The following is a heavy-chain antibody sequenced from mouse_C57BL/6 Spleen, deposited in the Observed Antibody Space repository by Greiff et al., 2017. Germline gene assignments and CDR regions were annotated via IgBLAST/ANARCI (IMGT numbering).Heavy chain of an antibody. CDR2: INPGSGGT. CDR1: GYAFTNYL. V-gene: IGHV1-54*01. CDR3: AGHDYDAMDY. J-gene: IGHJ4*01. Sequence: QVQLQQSGAELVRPGTSVKVSCKASGYAFTNYLIEWVKQRPGQGLEWIGVINPGSGGTNYNEKFKGKATLTADKSSSTAYMQLSSLTSEDAAVYYCAGHDYDAMDYWGQGTSVTVSS.